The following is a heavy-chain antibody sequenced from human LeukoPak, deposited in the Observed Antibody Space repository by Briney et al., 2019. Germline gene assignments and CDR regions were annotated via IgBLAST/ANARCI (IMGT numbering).Heavy chain of an antibody. Sequence: GGSLRPSCAASGFTFDDYAMHWVRQAPGKGLEWVSGISWNSGSIGYADSVKGRFTISRDNSKNTLYLQMNSLRAEDTAVYYCAKAVTMIVVVIDFDYWGQGTLVTVSS. CDR2: ISWNSGSI. J-gene: IGHJ4*02. V-gene: IGHV3-9*01. D-gene: IGHD3-22*01. CDR1: GFTFDDYA. CDR3: AKAVTMIVVVIDFDY.